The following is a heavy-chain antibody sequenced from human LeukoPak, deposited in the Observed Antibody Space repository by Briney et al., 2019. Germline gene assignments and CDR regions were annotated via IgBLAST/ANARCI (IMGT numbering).Heavy chain of an antibody. Sequence: GGSLRLSCAASGFRFNTYSMTWVRQAPGKGLEWVSHISSSSSTIYFADSVKGRFIISRDNDENSLYLQMNSLRDEDTAVYYCARDRGNWFDPWGQGTLVTVSS. CDR1: GFRFNTYS. V-gene: IGHV3-48*02. CDR2: ISSSSSTI. D-gene: IGHD3-10*01. J-gene: IGHJ5*02. CDR3: ARDRGNWFDP.